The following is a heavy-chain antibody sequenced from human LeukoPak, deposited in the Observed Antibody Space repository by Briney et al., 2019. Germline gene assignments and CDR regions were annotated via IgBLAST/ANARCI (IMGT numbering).Heavy chain of an antibody. CDR1: GFTFSYYE. Sequence: GGSLRLSCAASGFTFSYYEMNWVCQAPGKGLEWVSYISSSGSPIYYADSVKGRFTISRDNAKNSLYLQMNSLRAEDTAVYYCARSDYWGQGTLVTVSS. V-gene: IGHV3-48*03. J-gene: IGHJ4*02. CDR2: ISSSGSPI. CDR3: ARSDY.